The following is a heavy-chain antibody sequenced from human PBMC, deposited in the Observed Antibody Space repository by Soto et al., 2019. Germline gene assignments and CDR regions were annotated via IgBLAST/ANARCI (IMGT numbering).Heavy chain of an antibody. CDR2: IIPIFGTT. CDR1: GGTFSTYA. D-gene: IGHD1-26*01. J-gene: IGHJ4*02. V-gene: IGHV1-69*01. CDR3: ARGVGAYYIDY. Sequence: QVQLVQSGAEMMKPGSSVKVSCKASGGTFSTYAITWVRQAPGQGLEWLGGIIPIFGTTDYARKFQGRVTITAAESTSTVLIELSSLTSEDTAVYYCARGVGAYYIDYWGQGTLVTVSS.